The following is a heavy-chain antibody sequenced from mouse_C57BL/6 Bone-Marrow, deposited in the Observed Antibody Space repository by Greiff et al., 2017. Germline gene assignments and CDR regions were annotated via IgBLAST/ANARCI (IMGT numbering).Heavy chain of an antibody. V-gene: IGHV3-6*01. Sequence: ESGPGLVKPSQSLSLTCSVTGYSITSGYYWNWIRQFPGNKLEWMGYISYDGSNNYNPSLKNRISITRDTSKNQFFLKLNSVTTEDTATYYCARGTTGWYFDVWGTGTTVTVSS. CDR2: ISYDGSN. J-gene: IGHJ1*03. CDR1: GYSITSGYY. CDR3: ARGTTGWYFDV. D-gene: IGHD1-1*01.